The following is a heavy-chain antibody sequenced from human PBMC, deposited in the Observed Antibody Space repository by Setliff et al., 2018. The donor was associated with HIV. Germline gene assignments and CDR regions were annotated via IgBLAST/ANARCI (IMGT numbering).Heavy chain of an antibody. D-gene: IGHD3-10*01. CDR3: ARDQWCGELLWNWFDP. V-gene: IGHV4-59*12. CDR2: INHSGST. J-gene: IGHJ5*02. CDR1: GCSISTFY. Sequence: SETLSLTCTVSGCSISTFYWSWIRQPPGKGLEWIGEINHSGSTYYNHSLRTRVIMSVDTSNQFSLKLSSVTAADAAVYYCARDQWCGELLWNWFDPWGQGTLVTVSS.